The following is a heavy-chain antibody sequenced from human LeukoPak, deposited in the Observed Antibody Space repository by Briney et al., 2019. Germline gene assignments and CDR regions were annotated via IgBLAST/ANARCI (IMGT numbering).Heavy chain of an antibody. CDR1: GDSVSSNSAA. CDR2: TYYRSKWYN. CDR3: AREPRRYIAVAGLDY. D-gene: IGHD6-19*01. V-gene: IGHV6-1*01. J-gene: IGHJ4*02. Sequence: SQTLSLTCAISGDSVSSNSAAWNWIRQSPSRGLEWLGRTYYRSKWYNDYAVSVKSRITINPDTSKNQFSLQLNSVTPEDTAVYHCAREPRRYIAVAGLDYWGQGTLVTVSS.